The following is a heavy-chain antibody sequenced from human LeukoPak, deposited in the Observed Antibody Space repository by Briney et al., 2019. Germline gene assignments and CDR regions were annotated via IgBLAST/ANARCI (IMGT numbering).Heavy chain of an antibody. CDR2: IYLSGRT. D-gene: IGHD2-15*01. J-gene: IGHJ3*02. CDR3: ARDEGYCSGGSCYRWAFEI. CDR1: GYSTSMGYA. Sequence: PPEALSLTCALCGYSTSMGYAWGWTRQPPGKGLEGSGCIYLSGRTYYNPSLKSRVTISVDTSKNQFSLELCSVTAAETAVYCCARDEGYCSGGSCYRWAFEIWGPGTMVTVAS. V-gene: IGHV4-38-2*02.